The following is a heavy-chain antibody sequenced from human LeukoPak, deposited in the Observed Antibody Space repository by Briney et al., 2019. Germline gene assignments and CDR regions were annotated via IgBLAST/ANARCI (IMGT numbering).Heavy chain of an antibody. CDR3: ARGKPSYYYDSSAYFYNGAFDI. CDR2: IKQDGSEK. V-gene: IGHV3-7*01. J-gene: IGHJ3*02. D-gene: IGHD3-22*01. Sequence: GGSLRLSCEASGFTFSSYWMSWVRQAPGKGLEWVVNIKQDGSEKYYADSGKGRFTISRDNAKNSLYLQMNSLRADDTAVYYCARGKPSYYYDSSAYFYNGAFDIWGQGTMVTVSS. CDR1: GFTFSSYW.